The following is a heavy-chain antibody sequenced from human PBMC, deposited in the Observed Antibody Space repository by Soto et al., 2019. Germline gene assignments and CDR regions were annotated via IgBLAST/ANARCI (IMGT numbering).Heavy chain of an antibody. D-gene: IGHD3-3*01. Sequence: PGGSLRLSCAVSGFSFGTYWMSWVRQAPGKGLEWLASIKEDGSERYYLDSVKGRFTISRDNAKDSLSLQMNSLRGEDTAFYYCARDVGPVTIFGEALSGYLDGWGQGTLVTVSS. V-gene: IGHV3-7*03. CDR3: ARDVGPVTIFGEALSGYLDG. J-gene: IGHJ4*02. CDR2: IKEDGSER. CDR1: GFSFGTYW.